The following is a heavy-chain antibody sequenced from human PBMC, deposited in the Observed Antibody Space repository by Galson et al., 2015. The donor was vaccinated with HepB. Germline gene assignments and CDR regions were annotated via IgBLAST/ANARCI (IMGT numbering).Heavy chain of an antibody. D-gene: IGHD1-14*01. V-gene: IGHV3-72*01. CDR1: GFSFSDHF. CDR3: TRLARQSGINFDF. CDR2: ARDKANGYST. J-gene: IGHJ4*02. Sequence: SLRLSCAVSGFSFSDHFMDWVRQAPGKGLEWVGRARDKANGYSTEYAPSVKGRFTISRDDSQNSLYLQMNSLKTEDTAVYYCTRLARQSGINFDFWGQGTVVTVSS.